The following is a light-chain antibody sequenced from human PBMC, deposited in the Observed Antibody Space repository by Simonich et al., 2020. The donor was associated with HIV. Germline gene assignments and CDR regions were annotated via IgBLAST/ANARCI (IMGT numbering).Light chain of an antibody. CDR2: GAS. V-gene: IGKV3D-15*01. J-gene: IGKJ2*01. CDR3: QQYNNWPLF. Sequence: EIVLTQSPATLSLSSGERATLSCRASQSVSSYLAWYQQKPGQAPRLLIYGASSRATGIPDRFSGSGSGTEFTLTISSMQSEDFAVYYCQQYNNWPLFFGQGTKLEIK. CDR1: QSVSSY.